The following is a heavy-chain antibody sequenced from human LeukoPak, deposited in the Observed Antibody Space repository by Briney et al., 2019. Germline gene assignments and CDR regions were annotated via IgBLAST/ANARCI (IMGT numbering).Heavy chain of an antibody. Sequence: GGSLRLSCAASGFTFSSYAMSWVRQAPGKGLEWVSAISGSGGSTYYADSVKGRFTISRDNSKNTLYLQMNSLRAEDTAVYYCAKSGVDYYDSSGYSYFDYWGQGTLVIVSS. CDR1: GFTFSSYA. D-gene: IGHD3-22*01. V-gene: IGHV3-23*01. J-gene: IGHJ4*02. CDR2: ISGSGGST. CDR3: AKSGVDYYDSSGYSYFDY.